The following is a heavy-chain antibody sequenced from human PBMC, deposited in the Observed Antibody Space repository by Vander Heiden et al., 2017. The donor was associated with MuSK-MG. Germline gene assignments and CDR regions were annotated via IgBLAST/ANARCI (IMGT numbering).Heavy chain of an antibody. V-gene: IGHV3-21*01. CDR3: AKDHIRDAFDM. J-gene: IGHJ3*02. CDR1: GFAFSDYT. Sequence: DVQLVESGGGLVKPGGALRLSCAASGFAFSDYTMNWVRQAPDGGLEWVSSISFSSGYIYYADSVKGRFTISRDNANNSLFLQMDSLTAEDTAVYFCAKDHIRDAFDMWGQGTMVTVSA. CDR2: ISFSSGYI.